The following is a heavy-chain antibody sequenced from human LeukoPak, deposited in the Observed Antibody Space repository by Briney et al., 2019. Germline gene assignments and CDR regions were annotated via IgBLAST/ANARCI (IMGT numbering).Heavy chain of an antibody. CDR3: ARGGPKGAFDI. J-gene: IGHJ3*02. D-gene: IGHD3/OR15-3a*01. CDR2: IQEDGSEK. V-gene: IGHV3-7*01. Sequence: ETLSLTCTVSGGSISSYYWTWVRQAPGKGLEWVVNIQEDGSEKYYVDSVKGRFTISRDNAKNSVYLQMDSLRAEDTAVYYCARGGPKGAFDIWGQGTMVTVSS. CDR1: GGSISSYY.